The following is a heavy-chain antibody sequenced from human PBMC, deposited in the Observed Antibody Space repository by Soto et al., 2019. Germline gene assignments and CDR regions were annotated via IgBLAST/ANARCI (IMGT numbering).Heavy chain of an antibody. D-gene: IGHD3-10*01. CDR2: IIPIFDAT. J-gene: IGHJ4*02. CDR1: GGTVSRHS. V-gene: IGHV1-69*01. CDR3: ARDLTSVRGS. Sequence: QVQMVQSGAEVKKPGSSARVSCKVSGGTVSRHSISWVRQAPGQGLEWMGGIIPIFDATQYAQKFQGRLTITADESTTTFHMDLSGLRPEDTAIYYCARDLTSVRGSWGQGTLVTVS.